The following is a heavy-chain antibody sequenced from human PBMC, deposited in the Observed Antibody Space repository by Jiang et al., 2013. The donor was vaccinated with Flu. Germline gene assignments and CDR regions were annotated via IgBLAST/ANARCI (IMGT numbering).Heavy chain of an antibody. D-gene: IGHD5-18*01. J-gene: IGHJ4*02. CDR1: GGSITTSY. Sequence: GLVKPSETLSLTCSVSGGSITTSYCSWVRQPPGKGLEWLGYISYSGNAEYNPSLKSRVTISVDTSKNHFSLKLSSVTAADTAIYYCATNKPRGYSYGYDYWGQGTLVTVSS. CDR2: ISYSGNA. CDR3: ATNKPRGYSYGYDY. V-gene: IGHV4-59*01.